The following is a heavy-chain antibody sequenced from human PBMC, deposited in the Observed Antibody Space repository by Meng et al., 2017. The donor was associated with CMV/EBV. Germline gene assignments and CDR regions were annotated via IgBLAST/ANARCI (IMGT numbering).Heavy chain of an antibody. CDR2: IYYSGST. V-gene: IGHV4-39*07. CDR1: GGSSSSSSYY. CDR3: ARDPSLRWIDY. J-gene: IGHJ4*02. D-gene: IGHD4-23*01. Sequence: QLRLQESGPGLVKPSGTLSLTGTVSGGSSSSSSYYWGWIRQPPGKGLEWIGSIYYSGSTYYNPSLKSRVTISVDTSKNQFSLKLSSVTAADTAVYYCARDPSLRWIDYWGQGTLVTVSS.